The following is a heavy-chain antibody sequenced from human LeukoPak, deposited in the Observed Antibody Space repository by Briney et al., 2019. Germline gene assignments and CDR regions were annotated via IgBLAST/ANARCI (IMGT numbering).Heavy chain of an antibody. CDR2: INHSGST. D-gene: IGHD3-10*01. V-gene: IGHV4-34*01. CDR3: ASGRITMVRGYFDY. Sequence: SETLSLTCAVYGGSFSGYYWSWIRQPPGKWLEWIGEINHSGSTNYNPSLKSRVTISVDTSKNQFSLKLSSVTAADTAVYYCASGRITMVRGYFDYWGQGTLVTVSS. CDR1: GGSFSGYY. J-gene: IGHJ4*02.